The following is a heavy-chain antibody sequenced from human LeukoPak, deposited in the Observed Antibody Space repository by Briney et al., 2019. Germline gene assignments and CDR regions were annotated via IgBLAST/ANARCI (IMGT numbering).Heavy chain of an antibody. V-gene: IGHV3-7*01. CDR2: INQDGSAQ. D-gene: IGHD3-9*01. Sequence: GGSLRLSCAASGFTFSSYWMSWVRQAPGKGLEWVANINQDGSAQYYVDSVKGQFTISRDNAKNSLYLQMNSLRVEDTAVYYCARDSESWTETGPRFDYWGQGTLVTVSS. CDR1: GFTFSSYW. J-gene: IGHJ4*02. CDR3: ARDSESWTETGPRFDY.